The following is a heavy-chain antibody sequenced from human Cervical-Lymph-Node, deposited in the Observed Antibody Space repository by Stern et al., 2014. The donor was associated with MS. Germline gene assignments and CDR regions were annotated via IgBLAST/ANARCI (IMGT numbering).Heavy chain of an antibody. Sequence: EQLVESGGGLVKPGGSLRLSCAASGFIFSDYYMNWIRQAPGKGLEWLSYISSRDGTIHYADSVKGRFTISRDNAKKSLYLHMTSLRAEDTAVYYCARAGGSKDDFWGQGTLVTVSS. CDR2: ISSRDGTI. J-gene: IGHJ4*02. CDR3: ARAGGSKDDF. D-gene: IGHD4-23*01. V-gene: IGHV3-11*01. CDR1: GFIFSDYY.